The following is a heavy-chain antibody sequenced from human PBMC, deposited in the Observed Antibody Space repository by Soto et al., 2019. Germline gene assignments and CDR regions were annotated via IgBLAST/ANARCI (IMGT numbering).Heavy chain of an antibody. V-gene: IGHV5-51*01. J-gene: IGHJ6*02. D-gene: IGHD2-15*01. CDR2: ICPGDSDT. Sequence: PGESLEISCKGSGYSFTSYWIGWVRQMPGKGLEWMGLICPGDSDTRYSPSFQGQVTSSADKPISTAYLQRSSLKASDTAMYYSARGYCSGGSCSHYGMDVWGQGTTVTVSS. CDR3: ARGYCSGGSCSHYGMDV. CDR1: GYSFTSYW.